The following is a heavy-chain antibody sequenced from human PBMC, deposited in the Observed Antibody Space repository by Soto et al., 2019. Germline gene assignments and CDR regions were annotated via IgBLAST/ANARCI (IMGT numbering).Heavy chain of an antibody. D-gene: IGHD6-6*01. CDR3: ARDRGSVRSYSSSYPDD. Sequence: GGSLRLSCAASGFTFSSYWMHWVRQAPGKGLVWVSRINSDGSSTSYADSVKGRFTISRDNAKNTLYLQMNSLSAEDTAVYYWARDRGSVRSYSSSYPDDWGQGTLVTVSS. J-gene: IGHJ4*02. V-gene: IGHV3-74*01. CDR1: GFTFSSYW. CDR2: INSDGSST.